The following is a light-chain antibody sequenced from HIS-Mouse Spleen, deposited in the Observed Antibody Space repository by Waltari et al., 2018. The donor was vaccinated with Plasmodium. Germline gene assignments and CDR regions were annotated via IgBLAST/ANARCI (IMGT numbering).Light chain of an antibody. V-gene: IGLV2-8*01. J-gene: IGLJ2*01. CDR2: EVS. CDR1: SSDVGGYYY. CDR3: SSYAGSNNLV. Sequence: QSALTQPPSASGSPGQSVTISCTGTSSDVGGYYYVSWYQQHPGKAPKLMIYEVSKGPSGVPVRFSGSKCGNTASLTVSGLQAEDEADYYSSSYAGSNNLVFGGGTKLTVL.